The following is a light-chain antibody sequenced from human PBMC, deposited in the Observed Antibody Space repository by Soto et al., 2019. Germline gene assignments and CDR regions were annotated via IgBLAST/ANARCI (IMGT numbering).Light chain of an antibody. Sequence: QSVLXQPASGSGSPGQSSTISCTGTSSDVGGYNYVSWYQQHPGKAPKLMIYDVSNRPSGVSNRFSGSKSGNTASLTISGLQAEDEADYYCSSYTSSSSLYVFGTGTKVTV. V-gene: IGLV2-14*01. CDR3: SSYTSSSSLYV. CDR1: SSDVGGYNY. CDR2: DVS. J-gene: IGLJ1*01.